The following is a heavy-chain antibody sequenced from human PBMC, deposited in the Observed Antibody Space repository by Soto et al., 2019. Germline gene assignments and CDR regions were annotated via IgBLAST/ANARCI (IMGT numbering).Heavy chain of an antibody. Sequence: ASVKVSCKASGYTFTGYYMHWVRQAPGQGLEWMGWINPNSGGTNYAQKFQGWVTMTRDTSISTAYMELSRLRSDDTAVYYCARDGQGIVVVPAAMPYGYYYYGMDFWGQGTTVTVSS. CDR2: INPNSGGT. V-gene: IGHV1-2*04. D-gene: IGHD2-2*01. CDR3: ARDGQGIVVVPAAMPYGYYYYGMDF. CDR1: GYTFTGYY. J-gene: IGHJ6*02.